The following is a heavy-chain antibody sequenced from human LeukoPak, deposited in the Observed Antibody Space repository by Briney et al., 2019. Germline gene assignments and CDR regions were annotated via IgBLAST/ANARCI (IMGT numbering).Heavy chain of an antibody. CDR2: IIPIFGTS. Sequence: SVEVACRASRGTFSSYAIIGVRQSPGQGLEWMGVIIPIFGTSNYAQKFQGRVTITADKSTSTAYMELSSLRAEDTAVYYCASNLAFDIWGQGTMVTVSS. CDR1: RGTFSSYA. J-gene: IGHJ3*02. D-gene: IGHD1-20*01. CDR3: ASNLAFDI. V-gene: IGHV1-69*06.